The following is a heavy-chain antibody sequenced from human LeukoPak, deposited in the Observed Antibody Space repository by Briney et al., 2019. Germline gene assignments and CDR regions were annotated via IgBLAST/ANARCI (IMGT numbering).Heavy chain of an antibody. CDR3: ARHRRLAVAGFDF. D-gene: IGHD6-19*01. Sequence: PSETLSLTCAVYGGSFSGYYWSWIRQSPGKGLEWIGEINHSGSTNNNPSLKSRVSISVEMSKNQFSLKLSSVTAADTAVYYCARHRRLAVAGFDFWGQGTLVTVSS. CDR1: GGSFSGYY. V-gene: IGHV4-34*01. J-gene: IGHJ4*02. CDR2: INHSGST.